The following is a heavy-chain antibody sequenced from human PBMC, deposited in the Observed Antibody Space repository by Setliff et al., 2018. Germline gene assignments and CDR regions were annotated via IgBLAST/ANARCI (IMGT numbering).Heavy chain of an antibody. CDR3: ARQGADYYDSSGYPLGAFDI. CDR1: GYSFSNFW. D-gene: IGHD3-22*01. V-gene: IGHV5-51*01. Sequence: GESLKISCKGSGYSFSNFWIGWVRQMPGKGLEWMGIIYPGDSHTRYSPSFQGHVTISADQSISTAYLQWSSLRASDTAMYYCARQGADYYDSSGYPLGAFDIWGQGTMVTVS. J-gene: IGHJ3*02. CDR2: IYPGDSHT.